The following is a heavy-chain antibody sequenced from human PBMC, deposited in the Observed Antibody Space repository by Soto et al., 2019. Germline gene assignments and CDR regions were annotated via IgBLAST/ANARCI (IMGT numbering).Heavy chain of an antibody. CDR1: GYTFTSYY. CDR3: AGEWTSNYYYCYVMDV. Sequence: ASVKVSCKASGYTFTSYYMHWVRQAPGQGLEWMGIINPSGGSTSYAQKFQGRVTMTRDTSTSTAYMELSSLRSEDTAIYYCAGEWTSNYYYCYVMDVWGQGTTVTVSS. J-gene: IGHJ6*02. CDR2: INPSGGST. V-gene: IGHV1-46*01.